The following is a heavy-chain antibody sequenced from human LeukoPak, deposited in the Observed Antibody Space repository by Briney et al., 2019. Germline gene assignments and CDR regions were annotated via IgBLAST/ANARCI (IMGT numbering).Heavy chain of an antibody. Sequence: PSETLSLICTVSVRSLSRYYWYWVPQPPGKGLEWIGYIYYSGSTNYYPSLKSRVTILVDTSKSQLLPTLRYVTGADHSLYYCARLQGGGSYRNFDYWGQGTRVTVS. V-gene: IGHV4-59*01. D-gene: IGHD3-16*02. CDR3: ARLQGGGSYRNFDY. J-gene: IGHJ4*02. CDR1: VRSLSRYY. CDR2: IYYSGST.